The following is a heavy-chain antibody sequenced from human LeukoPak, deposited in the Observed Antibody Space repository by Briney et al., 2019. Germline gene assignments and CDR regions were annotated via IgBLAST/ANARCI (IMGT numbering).Heavy chain of an antibody. CDR3: ARARDGYNYWAAFDI. J-gene: IGHJ3*02. CDR1: GFTFSSYA. V-gene: IGHV3-30*04. D-gene: IGHD5-24*01. Sequence: PGGSLRLSCAASGFTFSSYAMHWVRQAPGKGLEWVAVISYDGSNKYYADSVKGRFTISRDNSKNTLYLQMNSLRAEDTAVYYCARARDGYNYWAAFDIWGQGTMVTVSS. CDR2: ISYDGSNK.